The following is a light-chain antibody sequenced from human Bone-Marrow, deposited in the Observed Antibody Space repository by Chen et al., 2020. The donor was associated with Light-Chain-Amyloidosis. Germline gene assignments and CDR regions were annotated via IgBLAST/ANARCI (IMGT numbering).Light chain of an antibody. CDR3: QAAYSSGTYELI. J-gene: IGLJ2*01. V-gene: IGLV3-25*03. CDR1: DLPTKY. Sequence: SYELTQPPSVSVSPGQTARITCSGDDLPTKYAYWYQQKPGQAPVLVIHRDTERPSGISERFSGSSSGTTATLTIIGVQAEDEADYHCQAAYSSGTYELIFGGGTKLTGL. CDR2: RDT.